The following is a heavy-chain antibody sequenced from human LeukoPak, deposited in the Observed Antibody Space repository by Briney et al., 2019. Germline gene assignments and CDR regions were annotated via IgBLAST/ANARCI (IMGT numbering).Heavy chain of an antibody. J-gene: IGHJ4*02. CDR1: GGSFSGYY. D-gene: IGHD6-6*01. V-gene: IGHV4-34*01. CDR3: ARLSEKLNLFSSSSGFDY. Sequence: NPSETLSLTCAVYGGSFSGYYWSWIRQPPGKGLEWIGEINHSGSTNYNPPLKSRVTISVDTSKNHLSLRLSSVTAADTAVYYCARLSEKLNLFSSSSGFDYWGQGTLVTVSS. CDR2: INHSGST.